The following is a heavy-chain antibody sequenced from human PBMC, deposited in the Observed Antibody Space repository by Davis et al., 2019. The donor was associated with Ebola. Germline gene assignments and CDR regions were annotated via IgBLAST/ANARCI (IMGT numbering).Heavy chain of an antibody. CDR2: INPNSGGT. CDR3: ARDYEW. J-gene: IGHJ4*02. V-gene: IGHV1-2*06. CDR1: GYTFPNYG. Sequence: ASVTVSCKASGYTFPNYGITWVRQAPGQGLEWMGRINPNSGGTNYAQKFQGRVTMTRDTSISTAYMELSRLRSDDTAVYYCARDYEWWGQGTLVTVSS. D-gene: IGHD2-8*01.